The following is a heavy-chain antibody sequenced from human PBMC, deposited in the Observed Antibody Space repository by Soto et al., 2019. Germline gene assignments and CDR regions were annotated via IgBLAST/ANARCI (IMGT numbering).Heavy chain of an antibody. CDR1: GGTFSSYA. Sequence: SVKVSCKASGGTFSSYAISWVRQAPGQGLEWMGGIIPIFGTANYAQKFQGRVTITADKSTSTAYMELSSLRSEDTAVYYCARGEAWNYYYYGMDVWGQGTTVTVSS. CDR3: ARGEAWNYYYYGMDV. CDR2: IIPIFGTA. D-gene: IGHD5-12*01. J-gene: IGHJ6*02. V-gene: IGHV1-69*06.